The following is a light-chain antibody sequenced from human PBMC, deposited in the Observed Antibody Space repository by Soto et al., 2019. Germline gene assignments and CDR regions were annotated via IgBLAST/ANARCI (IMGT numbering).Light chain of an antibody. Sequence: QSVLTQPPSVSAAPGQKVTISCSGSSSNIGNNYVSWYQQLPGTAPKLLIYDNNKRPSGIPDRFSGSKSGTSATLAITGLQTGDESDYYCGTWDSSLSVVFGGGTKVTVL. V-gene: IGLV1-51*01. CDR2: DNN. CDR1: SSNIGNNY. CDR3: GTWDSSLSVV. J-gene: IGLJ2*01.